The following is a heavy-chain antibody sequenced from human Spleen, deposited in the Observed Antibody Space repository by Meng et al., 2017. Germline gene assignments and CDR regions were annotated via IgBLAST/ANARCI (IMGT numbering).Heavy chain of an antibody. CDR1: GGSISSSSYY. CDR2: IYYSGST. J-gene: IGHJ4*02. CDR3: ARVLGSGYPYYFDY. V-gene: IGHV4-39*07. D-gene: IGHD3-22*01. Sequence: SCTVSGGSISSSSYYWGWIRQPPGKGLEWIGSIYYSGSTYYNPSLKSRVTISVDTSKNQFSLKLSSVTAADTAVYYCARVLGSGYPYYFDYWGQGTLVTVSS.